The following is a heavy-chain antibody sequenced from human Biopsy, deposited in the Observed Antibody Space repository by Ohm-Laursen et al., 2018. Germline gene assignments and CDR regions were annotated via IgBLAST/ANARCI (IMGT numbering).Heavy chain of an antibody. CDR1: GYTLTELS. V-gene: IGHV1-24*01. CDR2: FAPENGKT. Sequence: EASVKVSCKVSGYTLTELSMHWVRQAPGKGLEWMGGFAPENGKTVYTQNFQARVSMTEDTSTDTAYMELRSLRSEDTAVYYCAADINVWNVNYWGQGTPVTVSS. J-gene: IGHJ4*02. CDR3: AADINVWNVNY. D-gene: IGHD1-1*01.